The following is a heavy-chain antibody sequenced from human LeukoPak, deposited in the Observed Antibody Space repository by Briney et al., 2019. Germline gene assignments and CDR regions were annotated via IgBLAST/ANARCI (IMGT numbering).Heavy chain of an antibody. CDR1: GVSISSYY. J-gene: IGHJ4*02. V-gene: IGHV4-59*08. D-gene: IGHD6-19*01. Sequence: SETLSLTCTVSGVSISSYYWSWVRQPPGKGLEWIGYIYYSGSTNYSPSLKSRVTISVDTSKNQFSLKLSSVTTADTAVYYCARGGSGWPNDYWGQGTLVTVSS. CDR2: IYYSGST. CDR3: ARGGSGWPNDY.